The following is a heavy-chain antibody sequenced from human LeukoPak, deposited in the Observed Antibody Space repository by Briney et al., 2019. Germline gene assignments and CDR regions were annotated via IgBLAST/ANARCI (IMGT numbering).Heavy chain of an antibody. V-gene: IGHV3-64*02. D-gene: IGHD3-22*01. Sequence: GGSLGLSCAASGLIFSTYVMHWVRQAPGKGLEYVSTISGNGGTTYYADSVKGRFTISRDNAKNSLYLQMNSLRAEDTAVYYCARSYDSSGYYLLYDYWGQGTLVTVSS. CDR1: GLIFSTYV. J-gene: IGHJ4*02. CDR2: ISGNGGTT. CDR3: ARSYDSSGYYLLYDY.